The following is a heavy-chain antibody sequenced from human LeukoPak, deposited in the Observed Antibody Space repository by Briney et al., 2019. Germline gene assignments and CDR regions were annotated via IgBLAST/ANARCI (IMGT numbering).Heavy chain of an antibody. CDR2: ISGSGGST. CDR1: GFTFSSYA. J-gene: IGHJ4*02. CDR3: AKEKVYSSSWYAGDDY. Sequence: GGSLRLSCAASGFTFSSYAMSWVRQAPGKGLEWVSAISGSGGSTYYADSVKGRFAISRDNSKNTLYLQMNSLRAEDTAVYYCAKEKVYSSSWYAGDDYWGQGTLVTVSS. D-gene: IGHD6-13*01. V-gene: IGHV3-23*01.